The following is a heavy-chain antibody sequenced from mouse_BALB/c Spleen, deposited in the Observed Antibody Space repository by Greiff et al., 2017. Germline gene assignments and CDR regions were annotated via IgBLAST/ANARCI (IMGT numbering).Heavy chain of an antibody. D-gene: IGHD1-2*01. CDR1: GFSLTSYG. Sequence: VKLMESGPGLVQPSQSLSITCTVSGFSLTSYGVHWVRQSPGKGLEWLGVIWSGGSTDYNAAFISRLSISKDNSKSQVFFKMNSLQTDDTATYYCAKRGYGYYYAMDYWGQGTSVTVSS. J-gene: IGHJ4*01. CDR2: IWSGGST. V-gene: IGHV2-4-1*01. CDR3: AKRGYGYYYAMDY.